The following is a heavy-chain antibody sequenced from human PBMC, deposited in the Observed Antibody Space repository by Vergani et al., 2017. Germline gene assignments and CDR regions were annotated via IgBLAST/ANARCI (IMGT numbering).Heavy chain of an antibody. V-gene: IGHV4-61*02. J-gene: IGHJ4*02. Sequence: QVQLQESGPGLVKPSQTLSLTCTVSGGSISSGSYYWSWIRQPAGKGLEWTGRIYTSGSTNYNPSLKSRVTISVDTSKNQFSLKLSSVTAADTAVYYCARDAGIAAAGVWGQGTLVTVSS. CDR1: GGSISSGSYY. CDR2: IYTSGST. D-gene: IGHD6-13*01. CDR3: ARDAGIAAAGV.